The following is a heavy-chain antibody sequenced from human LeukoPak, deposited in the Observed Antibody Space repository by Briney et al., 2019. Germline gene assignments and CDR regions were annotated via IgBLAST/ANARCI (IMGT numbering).Heavy chain of an antibody. J-gene: IGHJ6*02. CDR1: GFTFSSYA. CDR2: ISYDGSNK. Sequence: GGSLRLSCAASGFTFSSYAMHWVRQAPGKGLEWVAVISYDGSNKYYADSVKGRFTISRDNSKNTLYLQMNSLRAEDTAAYYCARDQSLLWWSRNAYYYYGMDVWGQGTTVAVSS. D-gene: IGHD2-21*01. V-gene: IGHV3-30*04. CDR3: ARDQSLLWWSRNAYYYYGMDV.